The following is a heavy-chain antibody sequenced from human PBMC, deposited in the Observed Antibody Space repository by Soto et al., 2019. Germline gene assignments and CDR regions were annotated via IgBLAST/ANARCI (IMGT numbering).Heavy chain of an antibody. Sequence: SVKVSCKASGGTFSSYAISWVRQAPGQGLEWMGGIIPIFGTANYAQKFQGRVTITADESTSTAYMELSSLRSEDTAGYYCAMAFDSSGYSRDFGIDVWGQGTTGTVS. J-gene: IGHJ6*02. V-gene: IGHV1-69*13. CDR2: IIPIFGTA. CDR3: AMAFDSSGYSRDFGIDV. CDR1: GGTFSSYA. D-gene: IGHD3-22*01.